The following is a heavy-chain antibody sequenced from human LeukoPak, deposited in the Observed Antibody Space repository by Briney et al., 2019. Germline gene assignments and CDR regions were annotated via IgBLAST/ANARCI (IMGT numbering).Heavy chain of an antibody. CDR2: ISYDGSNK. CDR1: GFTFSSYG. CDR3: AKDLDSSSWYYVSGY. V-gene: IGHV3-30*18. J-gene: IGHJ4*02. Sequence: GGSLRLSCAASGFTFSSYGMHWVRQAPGKGLEWVAVISYDGSNKYYADSVKGRFTISRDNSKNTLYLQMNSLRAEDTAVYHCAKDLDSSSWYYVSGYWGQGTLVTVSS. D-gene: IGHD6-13*01.